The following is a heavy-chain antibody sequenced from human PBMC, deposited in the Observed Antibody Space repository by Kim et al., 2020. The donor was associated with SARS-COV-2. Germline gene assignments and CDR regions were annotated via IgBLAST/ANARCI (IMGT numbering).Heavy chain of an antibody. CDR3: ARGDVSGWREHYYYTMDV. V-gene: IGHV3-21*01. J-gene: IGHJ6*02. Sequence: GGSLRLSCAASGFTFSSYSMNWVRQAPGKGLEWVSFIGSTGSYIYHADSVKGRFTISRDNAKNSLYLQMSSLRAEDTAVYYCARGDVSGWREHYYYTMDVWGQGTTVTVSS. CDR2: IGSTGSYI. CDR1: GFTFSSYS. D-gene: IGHD6-19*01.